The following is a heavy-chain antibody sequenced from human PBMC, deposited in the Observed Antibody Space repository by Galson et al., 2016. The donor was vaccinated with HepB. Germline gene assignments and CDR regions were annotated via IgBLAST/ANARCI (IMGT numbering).Heavy chain of an antibody. J-gene: IGHJ5*01. Sequence: SLRLSCAASGFTFSTYSMDWVRQAPGKGLEWVSSISGTTTDIFYADSVKGRFTISRDNAKNSLYLQMNSLRAEDTAVYYCAREAKVYDSVWGSYRNNRFDSWGQGILVTVSS. CDR2: ISGTTTDI. V-gene: IGHV3-21*06. CDR3: AREAKVYDSVWGSYRNNRFDS. CDR1: GFTFSTYS. D-gene: IGHD3-16*02.